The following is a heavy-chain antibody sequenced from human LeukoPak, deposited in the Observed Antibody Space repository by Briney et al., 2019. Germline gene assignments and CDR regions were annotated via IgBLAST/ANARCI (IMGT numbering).Heavy chain of an antibody. J-gene: IGHJ5*02. Sequence: SETQSLTCAVYGGSFSGYYWSWIRQPPGKGLEWIGEINHSGSTNYNPSLKSRVTISVDTSKNQFSLKLSSVTAADTAVYYCARTPSDWPSPWGQGTLVTVSS. D-gene: IGHD2-21*02. CDR3: ARTPSDWPSP. CDR2: INHSGST. CDR1: GGSFSGYY. V-gene: IGHV4-34*01.